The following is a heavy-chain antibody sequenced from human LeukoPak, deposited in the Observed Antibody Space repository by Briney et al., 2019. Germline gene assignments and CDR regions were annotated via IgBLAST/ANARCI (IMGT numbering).Heavy chain of an antibody. J-gene: IGHJ4*02. CDR3: VRGYYDVSSGHPKYFDY. D-gene: IGHD3-3*01. V-gene: IGHV4-39*01. Sequence: SVTLSLTCTVSGGSISSNSYYWGWIRQPPGKGLEWNGSIYYSGTTYYNPSLQSRVTVSVDTSKNQFSLRLSSVTTADTALYYCVRGYYDVSSGHPKYFDYWDRGILVTVSS. CDR2: IYYSGTT. CDR1: GGSISSNSYY.